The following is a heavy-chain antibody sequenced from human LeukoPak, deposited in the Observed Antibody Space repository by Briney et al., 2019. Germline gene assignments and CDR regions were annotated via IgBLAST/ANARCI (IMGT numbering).Heavy chain of an antibody. D-gene: IGHD3-9*01. V-gene: IGHV3-23*01. CDR3: AKPYYDILTGYSQLYYFDY. CDR2: ISGSGGST. J-gene: IGHJ4*02. Sequence: SGGSLRLSCAASGFTFSSYAMSWVRQAPGKGLEWVSAISGSGGSTYYADSVKGRFTISRDNSKNTLYLQMNSLRAEDTAAYYCAKPYYDILTGYSQLYYFDYWGQGTLVTVSS. CDR1: GFTFSSYA.